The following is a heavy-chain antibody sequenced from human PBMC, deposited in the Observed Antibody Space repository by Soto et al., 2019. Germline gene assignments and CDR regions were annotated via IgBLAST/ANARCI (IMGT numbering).Heavy chain of an antibody. CDR3: AREQIGIAARHWFDP. CDR1: GFTFSDYY. Sequence: PGGSLRLSCAASGFTFSDYYMSWIRQAPGKGLEWVSYISSSGSTIYYADSVKGRFTISRDNAKNSLYLQMNSLRAEDTAVYYCAREQIGIAARHWFDPWGQVTLVTVSS. J-gene: IGHJ5*02. CDR2: ISSSGSTI. V-gene: IGHV3-11*01. D-gene: IGHD6-6*01.